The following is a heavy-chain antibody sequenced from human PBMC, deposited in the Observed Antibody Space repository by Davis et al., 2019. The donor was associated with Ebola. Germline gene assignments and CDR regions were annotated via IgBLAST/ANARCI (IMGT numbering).Heavy chain of an antibody. CDR2: IIPIFGTA. CDR3: ARGRLQGNWFDP. Sequence: SVKVSCKASGGTFSSYAISWVRQAPGQGLEWMGGIIPIFGTANYAQKFQGRVTITADESTSTAYMELSSLRSEDTAVYYCARGRLQGNWFDPWGQGTLVTVSS. J-gene: IGHJ5*02. D-gene: IGHD5-24*01. V-gene: IGHV1-69*13. CDR1: GGTFSSYA.